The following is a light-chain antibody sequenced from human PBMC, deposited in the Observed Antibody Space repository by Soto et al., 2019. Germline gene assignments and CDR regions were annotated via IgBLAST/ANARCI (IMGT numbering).Light chain of an antibody. CDR2: KAS. CDR1: QSISSW. J-gene: IGKJ1*01. Sequence: DIQITQSPSTLSGSVGDRVTITFRASQSISSWLAWYQQKPGKAPKILIYKASSLESGVPSRFSGSGSGTEFTLTISSLQPDDFATYYCQQYNSYWTFGQGTKVDI. V-gene: IGKV1-5*03. CDR3: QQYNSYWT.